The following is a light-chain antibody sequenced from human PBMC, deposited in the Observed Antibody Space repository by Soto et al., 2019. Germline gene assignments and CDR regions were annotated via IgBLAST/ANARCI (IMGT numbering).Light chain of an antibody. CDR3: HQYGSSPRT. Sequence: EIVLTQSPGTLSLSPGERATLSCRASQSVSSSYLAWYQQKPGQAPRLLIYGASSRATGIPDRFSASGSGSDFTLTISSLEPEDFAVYYCHQYGSSPRTFGLGTKVHIQ. J-gene: IGKJ1*01. CDR1: QSVSSSY. CDR2: GAS. V-gene: IGKV3-20*01.